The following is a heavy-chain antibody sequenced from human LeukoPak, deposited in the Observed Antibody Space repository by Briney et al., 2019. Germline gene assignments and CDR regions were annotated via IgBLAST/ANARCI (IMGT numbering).Heavy chain of an antibody. D-gene: IGHD4-17*01. Sequence: GGSLRLSCAASGFTFSSYSMNWVRQAPGKGLEWVSSISSSSNFIYYADSVKGRFTISRDNAKNSLYLQMNSLRAEDTAVYYCARAISDYDASDIWGQGTVVTVSS. J-gene: IGHJ3*02. CDR3: ARAISDYDASDI. CDR1: GFTFSSYS. V-gene: IGHV3-21*01. CDR2: ISSSSNFI.